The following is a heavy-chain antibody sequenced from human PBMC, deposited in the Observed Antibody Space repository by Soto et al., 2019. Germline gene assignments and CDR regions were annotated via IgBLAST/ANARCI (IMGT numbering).Heavy chain of an antibody. J-gene: IGHJ6*02. CDR3: ASLRGSFGNYYYYYGMDV. Sequence: SETLSLTCTVSGGSISSSSYYWGWIRQPPGKGLEWIGSIYYSGSTYYNPSLKSRVTISVDTSKNQFSLKLSSVTAADTAVYYCASLRGSFGNYYYYYGMDVWGQGTTVTVSS. V-gene: IGHV4-39*01. CDR1: GGSISSSSYY. D-gene: IGHD6-13*01. CDR2: IYYSGST.